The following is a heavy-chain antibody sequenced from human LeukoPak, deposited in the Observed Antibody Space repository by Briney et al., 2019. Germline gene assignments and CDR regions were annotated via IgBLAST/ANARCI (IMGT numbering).Heavy chain of an antibody. Sequence: ASVKVSCKASGYTFTSCDINWVRQATGQGLEWMGWMNPNSGNTGYAQKFQGRVTMTRNTSISTAYMELSSLRSEDTAVYYCARGRDGDYDGNWYYYYGMDVWGQGTTVTVSS. D-gene: IGHD4-17*01. CDR2: MNPNSGNT. CDR3: ARGRDGDYDGNWYYYYGMDV. V-gene: IGHV1-8*01. J-gene: IGHJ6*02. CDR1: GYTFTSCD.